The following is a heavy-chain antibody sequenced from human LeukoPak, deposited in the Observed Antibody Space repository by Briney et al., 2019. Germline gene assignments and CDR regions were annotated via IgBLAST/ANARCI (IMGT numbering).Heavy chain of an antibody. CDR3: ARNFYDFWSGYTTFDY. Sequence: GGSLRLSCVASGFTFSTYTMNWVRQAPGKGLEWVSSISSSSYIYYADSVKGRFTIFRDNAKNSLYLQMNSLRAEDTAVYYCARNFYDFWSGYTTFDYWGQGILVTVSS. D-gene: IGHD3-3*01. J-gene: IGHJ4*02. CDR2: ISSSSYI. V-gene: IGHV3-21*01. CDR1: GFTFSTYT.